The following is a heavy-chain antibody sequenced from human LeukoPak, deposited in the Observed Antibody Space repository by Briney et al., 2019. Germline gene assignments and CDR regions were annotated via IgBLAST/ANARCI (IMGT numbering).Heavy chain of an antibody. Sequence: GGSLRLSCAASGLTVSSNYMSWVRQAPGKGLEWVSVFYSVGSTYYADSVKGRFTISRDNSKNTLYLQMNSLRAEDTAVYYCARGLDYGDYFDCWGQGTLVTVSS. V-gene: IGHV3-53*01. CDR1: GLTVSSNY. D-gene: IGHD4-17*01. CDR3: ARGLDYGDYFDC. CDR2: FYSVGST. J-gene: IGHJ4*02.